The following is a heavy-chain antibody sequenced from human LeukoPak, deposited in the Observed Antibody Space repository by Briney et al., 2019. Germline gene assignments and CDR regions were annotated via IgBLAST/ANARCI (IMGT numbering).Heavy chain of an antibody. Sequence: PGGSLRLSCAASGFTFSNACMSWVSQAPGKGRVWVSSISSSSSYKYYADSVKGRFTISRDNAKNSLYLQMNSLRAEDTAVYYCARGYSYSSWYFDYWGQGTLVTVSS. CDR1: GFTFSNAC. V-gene: IGHV3-21*01. CDR2: ISSSSSYK. CDR3: ARGYSYSSWYFDY. J-gene: IGHJ4*02. D-gene: IGHD5-18*01.